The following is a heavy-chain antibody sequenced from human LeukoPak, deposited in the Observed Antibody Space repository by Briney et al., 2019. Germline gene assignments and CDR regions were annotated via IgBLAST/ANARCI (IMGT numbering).Heavy chain of an antibody. CDR2: IYYSGSA. D-gene: IGHD1-26*01. CDR1: GGSISRYY. J-gene: IGHJ4*02. V-gene: IGHV4-59*12. CDR3: ARVRDSGSYSGPSAPFDY. Sequence: SETLSLTCTVSGGSISRYYWSWIRQPPGKGLEWIGYIYYSGSAYYNPSLKSRVTMSVDTSKNQFSLKLSSVTAVDTAVYYCARVRDSGSYSGPSAPFDYWGQGTLVTVSS.